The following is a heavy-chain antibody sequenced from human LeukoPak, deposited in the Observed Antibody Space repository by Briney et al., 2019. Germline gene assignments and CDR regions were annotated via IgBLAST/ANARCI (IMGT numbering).Heavy chain of an antibody. D-gene: IGHD3-10*01. CDR2: IYLGDSQT. J-gene: IGHJ4*02. Sequence: GESLKISCKGSGYSFTSYWIGWVRQMPGKGLEWMGSIYLGDSQTTYSPSFQGQVTISADKSISTAYLQWSSLKASDTAIYYCARADSTLVRGVIITTTFNYWGQGTLATVSS. CDR3: ARADSTLVRGVIITTTFNY. CDR1: GYSFTSYW. V-gene: IGHV5-51*01.